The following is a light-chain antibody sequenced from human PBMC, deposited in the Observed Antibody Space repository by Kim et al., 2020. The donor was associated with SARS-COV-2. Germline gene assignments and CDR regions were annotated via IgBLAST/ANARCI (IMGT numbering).Light chain of an antibody. Sequence: GQSITISCTGTSSDVVGYNYVSWYQQHPGKAPNLMIYDVSKRPSGVSNRFSGSKSGNTASLTISGLQAEDEADYYCSSYTSSSTRVFGGWTQLTVL. J-gene: IGLJ3*02. V-gene: IGLV2-14*04. CDR1: SSDVVGYNY. CDR2: DVS. CDR3: SSYTSSSTRV.